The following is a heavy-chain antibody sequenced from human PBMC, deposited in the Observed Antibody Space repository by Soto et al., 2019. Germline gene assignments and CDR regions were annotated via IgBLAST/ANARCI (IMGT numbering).Heavy chain of an antibody. D-gene: IGHD4-17*01. CDR2: ISYDGSNK. CDR1: GFTFSSYA. Sequence: GGSLRLSCAASGFTFSSYAMHWVRQAPGKGLEWVAVISYDGSNKYYADSVKGRFTISRDNSKNTLYLQMNSLRAEDTAVYYCAREGDYGDYGYYFDYWGQGTLVTVSS. J-gene: IGHJ4*02. CDR3: AREGDYGDYGYYFDY. V-gene: IGHV3-30-3*01.